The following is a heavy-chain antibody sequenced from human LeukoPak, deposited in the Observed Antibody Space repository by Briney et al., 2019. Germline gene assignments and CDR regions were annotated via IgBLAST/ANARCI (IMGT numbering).Heavy chain of an antibody. CDR3: CGSVLYSSYYFDY. CDR2: ISSSGSTI. Sequence: GGSLRLSCAASGFTFSSYEMNWVRQAPGKGLEWVSYISSSGSTIYYADSVKGRFTISRDNAKNSLYLQMNSLRAEDTAVYYCCGSVLYSSYYFDYWGQGTLVTVSS. D-gene: IGHD5-18*01. J-gene: IGHJ4*02. CDR1: GFTFSSYE. V-gene: IGHV3-48*03.